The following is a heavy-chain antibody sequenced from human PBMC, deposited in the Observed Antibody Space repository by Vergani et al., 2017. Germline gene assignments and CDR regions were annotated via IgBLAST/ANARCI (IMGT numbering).Heavy chain of an antibody. J-gene: IGHJ4*02. CDR3: ARQRPGSGWSPGDFDD. V-gene: IGHV4-39*01. Sequence: QLQLQQSGPGLVKPSETLFLTCTVSADSISSGSYYWCLIRQPPGKSLEWIGSIYYSGLTYYNPSLKSRVAFSVDTSKNQFSLKVPSVTAADTAVYFCARQRPGSGWSPGDFDDWGQGILVTVSS. CDR1: ADSISSGSYY. D-gene: IGHD6-19*01. CDR2: IYYSGLT.